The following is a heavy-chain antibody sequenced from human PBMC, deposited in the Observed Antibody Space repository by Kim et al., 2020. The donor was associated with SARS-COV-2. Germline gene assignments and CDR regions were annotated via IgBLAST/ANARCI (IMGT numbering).Heavy chain of an antibody. CDR3: ARDPYSSSYNYYGMDV. D-gene: IGHD6-13*01. V-gene: IGHV3-48*03. CDR1: GFTFSSYE. CDR2: ISSSGSTI. Sequence: GGSLRLSCAASGFTFSSYEMNWVRQAPGKGLEWVSYISSSGSTIYYADSVKGRFTISRDNAKNSLYLTMNSLRAEDTAVYYCARDPYSSSYNYYGMDVWGQGTTVTVSS. J-gene: IGHJ6*02.